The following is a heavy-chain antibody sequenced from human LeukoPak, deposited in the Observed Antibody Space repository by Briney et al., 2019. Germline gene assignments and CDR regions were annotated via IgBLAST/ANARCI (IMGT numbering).Heavy chain of an antibody. D-gene: IGHD3-10*01. J-gene: IGHJ4*02. CDR2: INHSGST. CDR3: ASAHYYYGSGSYYKGTYYLDY. V-gene: IGHV4-34*01. Sequence: KTSETLSLTCAVYGGSFSGYYWSWIRQPPGKGLEWIGEINHSGSTNYNPSLKSRVTISVDTSKNQFSLKLSSVTAADTAVYYCASAHYYYGSGSYYKGTYYLDYWGQGTLVTVSS. CDR1: GGSFSGYY.